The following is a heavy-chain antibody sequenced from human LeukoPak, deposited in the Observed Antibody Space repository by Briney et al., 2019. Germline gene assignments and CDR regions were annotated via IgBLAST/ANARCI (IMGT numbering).Heavy chain of an antibody. J-gene: IGHJ4*02. D-gene: IGHD3-22*01. CDR1: GFTFSSYW. CDR2: IKQDGSEK. V-gene: IGHV3-7*01. Sequence: PGGSLRLSCAASGFTFSSYWMSWVRQAPGKGLEWVANIKQDGSEKYYVDSVKGRFTISGDNAKNSLYLQMNSLRAEDTAVYYCAREYYDNQFDYWGQGTLVTVSS. CDR3: AREYYDNQFDY.